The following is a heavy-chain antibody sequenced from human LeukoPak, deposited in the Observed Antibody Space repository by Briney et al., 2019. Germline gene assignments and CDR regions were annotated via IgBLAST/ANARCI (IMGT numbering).Heavy chain of an antibody. J-gene: IGHJ5*02. D-gene: IGHD2-2*01. V-gene: IGHV4-34*01. CDR1: GGSFSGYY. CDR3: ARAVGYCSSTSCYHGRFFDP. CDR2: INHSGST. Sequence: SETLSLTCAVYGGSFSGYYWSWIRQPPGKGLEWIGEINHSGSTNYNPSLKSRVTISVDTSKNQLSLKLSSVTAADTAVYYCARAVGYCSSTSCYHGRFFDPWGQGTLVTVSS.